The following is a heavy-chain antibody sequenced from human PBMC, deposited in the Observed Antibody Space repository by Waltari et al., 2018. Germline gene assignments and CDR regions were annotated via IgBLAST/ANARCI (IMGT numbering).Heavy chain of an antibody. D-gene: IGHD7-27*01. J-gene: IGHJ3*01. CDR2: GNPKSGGT. CDR3: ARARAWGPKAFDV. V-gene: IGHV1-2*04. Sequence: QVQLVQSEAEVRKPGASVKVSCQASGYNFIDYYVHWVRQAPGQGLEWMGWGNPKSGGTRYVRKVEGWVTFSTDTAVNTAYMEVTRLKSDDTATYFCARARAWGPKAFDVWGQGTRLTVSS. CDR1: GYNFIDYY.